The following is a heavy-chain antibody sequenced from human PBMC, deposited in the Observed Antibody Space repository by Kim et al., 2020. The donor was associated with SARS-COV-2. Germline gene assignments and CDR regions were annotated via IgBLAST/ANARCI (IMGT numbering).Heavy chain of an antibody. CDR2: ISSSSSYI. V-gene: IGHV3-21*01. Sequence: GGSLRLSCAASGFTFSSYSMNWVRQAPGKGLEWVSSISSSSSYIYYADSVKGRFTTSRDNAKNSLYLQMNSLRAEDTAVYYCARDLVVVVPAAINYYYYGMDVWGQGTTVTVSS. D-gene: IGHD2-2*01. CDR1: GFTFSSYS. J-gene: IGHJ6*02. CDR3: ARDLVVVVPAAINYYYYGMDV.